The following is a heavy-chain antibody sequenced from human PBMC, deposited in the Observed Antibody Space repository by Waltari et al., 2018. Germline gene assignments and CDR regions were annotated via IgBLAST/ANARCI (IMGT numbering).Heavy chain of an antibody. J-gene: IGHJ4*02. D-gene: IGHD1-1*01. CDR3: ARNSGNLNDGHFDY. Sequence: QLQLQASGPGLVKPSETLSLTCTVSGSSISSSSYYWGWIRQPPGKGLEWIGSIYYSVSTYYNPALKSRVTISVDTSKNQFSLKLSSVTAADTAVYYCARNSGNLNDGHFDYWGQGTLVTVSS. CDR1: GSSISSSSYY. V-gene: IGHV4-39*07. CDR2: IYYSVST.